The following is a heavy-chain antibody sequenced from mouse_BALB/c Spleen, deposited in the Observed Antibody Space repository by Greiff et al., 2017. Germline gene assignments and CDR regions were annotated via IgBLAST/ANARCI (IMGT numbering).Heavy chain of an antibody. V-gene: IGHV5-6-5*01. Sequence: EVKLVESGGGLVKPGGSLKLSCAASGFTFSSYAMSWVRQTPEKRLEWVASISSGGSTYYPDSVKGRFTISRDNARNILYLQMSSLRSEDTAMYYCARVDYYGSSLDYWGQGTTLTVSS. CDR3: ARVDYYGSSLDY. D-gene: IGHD1-1*01. CDR1: GFTFSSYA. J-gene: IGHJ2*01. CDR2: ISSGGST.